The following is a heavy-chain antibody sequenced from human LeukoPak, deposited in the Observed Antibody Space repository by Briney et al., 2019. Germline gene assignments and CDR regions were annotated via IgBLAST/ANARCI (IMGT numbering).Heavy chain of an antibody. J-gene: IGHJ3*02. CDR3: ARGGYYDSSGYYFGDAFDI. D-gene: IGHD3-22*01. Sequence: PSETLSLTCTVSGGSISSYYWSWIRQPPGKGLEWIGYIYYSGSTNYNPSLKSRVTISVDTSKNQLSLKLSSVTAADTAVYYCARGGYYDSSGYYFGDAFDIWGQGTMVTVSS. CDR1: GGSISSYY. CDR2: IYYSGST. V-gene: IGHV4-59*01.